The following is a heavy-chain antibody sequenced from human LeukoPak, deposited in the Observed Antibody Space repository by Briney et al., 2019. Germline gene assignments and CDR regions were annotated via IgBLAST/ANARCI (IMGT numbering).Heavy chain of an antibody. J-gene: IGHJ5*02. CDR1: GFTFNTFA. CDR2: TRSKGDNT. CDR3: AKALAARAPGWFDP. D-gene: IGHD6-6*01. Sequence: GGSLRLSCAASGFTFNTFAMSWVRQAPGKGLEWVSDTRSKGDNTYYADSVKGRFIISRDNSKNTLFLQMNSLRAEDTAVYYCAKALAARAPGWFDPWGQGTLVTVSS. V-gene: IGHV3-23*01.